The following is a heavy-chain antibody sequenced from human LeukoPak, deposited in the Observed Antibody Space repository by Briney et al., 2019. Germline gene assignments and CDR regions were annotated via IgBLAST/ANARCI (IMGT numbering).Heavy chain of an antibody. J-gene: IGHJ1*01. Sequence: GRSLRLSCAASGFTFIGYAMSWVRQVPGKGLEWVSAINGEATSTFYAESVKGRFTISRDNSKNTLYLQMNDLRAEDTAVYYCVKRDYYDTSTFSPLFQHWGQGTLVTVSS. V-gene: IGHV3-23*01. CDR1: GFTFIGYA. CDR3: VKRDYYDTSTFSPLFQH. D-gene: IGHD3-22*01. CDR2: INGEATST.